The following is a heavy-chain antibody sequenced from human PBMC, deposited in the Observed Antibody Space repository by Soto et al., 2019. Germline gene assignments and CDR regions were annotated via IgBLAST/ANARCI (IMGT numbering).Heavy chain of an antibody. Sequence: SLRLSCAASGFTFSGYGMHWVRQAPGKGLEWVAVTRHDGSNTYYADSVRGRFTISRDNSNKMLYLQMNSLRAEDTAVYYCARDGVGTTTYFGYFDYWGQG. J-gene: IGHJ4*02. CDR3: ARDGVGTTTYFGYFDY. CDR2: TRHDGSNT. D-gene: IGHD1-26*01. CDR1: GFTFSGYG. V-gene: IGHV3-33*01.